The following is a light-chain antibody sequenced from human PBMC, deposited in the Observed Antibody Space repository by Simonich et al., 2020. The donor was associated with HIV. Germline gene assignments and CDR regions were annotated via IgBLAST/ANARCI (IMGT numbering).Light chain of an antibody. V-gene: IGLV6-57*03. CDR1: SGSIASNY. CDR2: EDN. CDR3: QSYDSSNQGV. J-gene: IGLJ3*02. Sequence: FMLTQPHSVSESPGKTATISCTRSSGSIASNYLQWYQQRPGSAPTTMVYEDNQRPSGVPDRFSGSIDSSSNSASLTISGLKTEDEADYYCQSYDSSNQGVFGGGTKLTVL.